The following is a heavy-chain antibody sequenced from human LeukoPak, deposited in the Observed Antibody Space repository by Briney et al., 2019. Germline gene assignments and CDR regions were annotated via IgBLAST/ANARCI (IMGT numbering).Heavy chain of an antibody. CDR1: GGSLNTGDYY. CDR2: IYYSGST. V-gene: IGHV4-30-4*01. CDR3: AGGHMVRGVIMGFFGLDH. Sequence: SETLSLTCNVSGGSLNTGDYYWTWIRQSPGKGLEWMGYIYYSGSTYYNPSLQSRLTISLDTSKNQFSLKLSSVTAEDTAVYYCAGGHMVRGVIMGFFGLDHWGQGTLATVSS. D-gene: IGHD3-10*01. J-gene: IGHJ4*02.